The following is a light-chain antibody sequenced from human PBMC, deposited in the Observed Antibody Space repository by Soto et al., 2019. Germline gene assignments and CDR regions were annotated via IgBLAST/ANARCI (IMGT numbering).Light chain of an antibody. V-gene: IGLV1-44*01. CDR1: SSNIGSNS. CDR3: AAWDDSLNGPV. Sequence: QAVVTQPPSASGTPGQRVTISCSGSSSNIGSNSVNWYQQLPGPAPKLLIYSNNQRPSGVPDRFSGSKSGTAASLAISGRQSEDEADYYCAAWDDSLNGPVFGGGTKLTVL. CDR2: SNN. J-gene: IGLJ3*02.